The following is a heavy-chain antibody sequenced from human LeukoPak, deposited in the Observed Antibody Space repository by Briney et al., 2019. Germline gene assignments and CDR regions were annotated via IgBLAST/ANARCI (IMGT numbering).Heavy chain of an antibody. V-gene: IGHV1-2*02. CDR1: GYTFTKYA. J-gene: IGHJ4*02. D-gene: IGHD3-22*01. CDR3: ARGEVGRSYYYDSSGYYIDY. CDR2: INPNSGGT. Sequence: ASVKVSCKTSGYTFTKYAVNWVRQAPGQGLEWMGWINPNSGGTNYAQKFQGRVTMTRDTSISTAYMELSRLRSDDTAVYYCARGEVGRSYYYDSSGYYIDYWGQGTLVTVSS.